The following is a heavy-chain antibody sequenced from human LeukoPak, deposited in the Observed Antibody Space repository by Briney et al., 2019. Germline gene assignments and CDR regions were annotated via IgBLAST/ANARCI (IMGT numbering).Heavy chain of an antibody. D-gene: IGHD3-10*01. J-gene: IGHJ4*02. V-gene: IGHV3-23*01. CDR2: ISGSGGST. CDR1: GFTVSSNY. Sequence: GGSLRLSCAASGFTVSSNYMSWVRQAPGKGLEWVSAISGSGGSTYYADSVKGRFTISRDNSKNTLYLQMNSLRAEDTAAYYCAKIGGSGSYYLFDYWGQGTLVTVSS. CDR3: AKIGGSGSYYLFDY.